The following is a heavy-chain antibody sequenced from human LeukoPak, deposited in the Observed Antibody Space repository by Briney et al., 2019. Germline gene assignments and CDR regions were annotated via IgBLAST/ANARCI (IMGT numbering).Heavy chain of an antibody. V-gene: IGHV3-48*01. Sequence: GGSLRLSCAASGFTFSSYSMNWVRQAPGKGLEWISHITIDLTIIDYADSVKGRFTISRDKAKNSLYLQMNSLRAEDTAVYYCVRDKDWAFDYWGQGTLITVSS. CDR2: ITIDLTII. CDR3: VRDKDWAFDY. CDR1: GFTFSSYS. J-gene: IGHJ4*02. D-gene: IGHD3-9*01.